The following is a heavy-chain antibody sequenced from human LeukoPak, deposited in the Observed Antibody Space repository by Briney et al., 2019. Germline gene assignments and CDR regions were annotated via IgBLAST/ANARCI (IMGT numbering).Heavy chain of an antibody. CDR1: GGSISSSSYY. D-gene: IGHD6-13*01. J-gene: IGHJ4*02. CDR3: AREPGIAAAGPLDY. CDR2: IYYSGST. V-gene: IGHV4-39*07. Sequence: SETLSLTCTVSGGSISSSSYYWGWIRQPPGKGLEWIGSIYYSGSTYYNPSLKSRVTISEDTSKNQFSLKLRSVTAADTAVYYCAREPGIAAAGPLDYWGQGTLVTVSS.